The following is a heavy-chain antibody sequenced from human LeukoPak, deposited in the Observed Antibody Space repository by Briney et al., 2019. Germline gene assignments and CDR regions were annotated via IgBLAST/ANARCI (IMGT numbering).Heavy chain of an antibody. Sequence: SETLSLTCAVYGGSFSGYYWSWIRQPPGKGLEWIGEINHSGSTNYSPSLKSRVTISVDTSKNQFSLKLSSVTAADTAVYYCARKDRGDSYGNSDWGQGTLVTVSS. J-gene: IGHJ4*02. V-gene: IGHV4-34*01. D-gene: IGHD5-18*01. CDR3: ARKDRGDSYGNSD. CDR2: INHSGST. CDR1: GGSFSGYY.